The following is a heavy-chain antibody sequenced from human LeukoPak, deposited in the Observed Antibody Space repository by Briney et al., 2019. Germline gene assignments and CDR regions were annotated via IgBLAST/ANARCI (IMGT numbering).Heavy chain of an antibody. Sequence: GESLKISCKGFGYSFTTYWIAWVRQMPGKGLEWMGFFDPSDSQTTYSPSFQGQVIFSADKSISTAYLQWSRLKASDTAVYHCAIHLRDVEQYHLVDWGQGTLVTVSS. CDR1: GYSFTTYW. D-gene: IGHD2-2*01. CDR3: AIHLRDVEQYHLVD. J-gene: IGHJ4*02. V-gene: IGHV5-51*01. CDR2: FDPSDSQT.